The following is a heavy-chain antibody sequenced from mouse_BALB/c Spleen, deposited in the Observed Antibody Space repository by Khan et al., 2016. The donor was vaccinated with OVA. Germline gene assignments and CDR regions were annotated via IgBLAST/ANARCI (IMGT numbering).Heavy chain of an antibody. J-gene: IGHJ3*01. Sequence: EVQLQESGPELMKPGASVKISCKASGYSFTSYYIHWVMQSHGKSLEWIGYIDPFSGGTTYNQKFKGKATLTVDKSSSPAYLHLSNLTSEDSAVYYCTRHGYVAWFTYWGQGTLVTVSA. V-gene: IGHV1S135*01. CDR1: GYSFTSYY. D-gene: IGHD2-2*01. CDR3: TRHGYVAWFTY. CDR2: IDPFSGGT.